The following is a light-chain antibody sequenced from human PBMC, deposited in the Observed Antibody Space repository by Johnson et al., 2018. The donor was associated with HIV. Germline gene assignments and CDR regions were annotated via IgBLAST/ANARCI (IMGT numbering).Light chain of an antibody. J-gene: IGLJ1*01. CDR3: GRWDSSLIAYV. Sequence: QSVLTQPPSVSAAPGQKVTISCSGSSSNIGNNYVSWYQQLPGTAPKLLIYDNNKRPSGIPDRFSGSKSGTSATLGITGLQTGDEADYYCGRWDSSLIAYVVGPGTKGPVL. CDR2: DNN. V-gene: IGLV1-51*01. CDR1: SSNIGNNY.